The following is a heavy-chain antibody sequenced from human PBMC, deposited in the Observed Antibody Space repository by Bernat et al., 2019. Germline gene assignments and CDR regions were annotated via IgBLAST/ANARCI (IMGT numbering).Heavy chain of an antibody. Sequence: QVQLVESGGGVVQPGRSLRLSCAASGFTFSSYAMHWVRQAPGKGLEWVAVISYDGSNKYYADSVKGRFTISRDNSKNTLYLQMNSRRAEDTAVYYCARALYYYDSSGPGAFDIWGQGTMVTVSS. J-gene: IGHJ3*02. D-gene: IGHD3-22*01. V-gene: IGHV3-30-3*01. CDR3: ARALYYYDSSGPGAFDI. CDR2: ISYDGSNK. CDR1: GFTFSSYA.